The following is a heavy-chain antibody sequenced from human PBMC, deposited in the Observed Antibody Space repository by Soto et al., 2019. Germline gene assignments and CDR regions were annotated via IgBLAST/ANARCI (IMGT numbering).Heavy chain of an antibody. CDR3: ATGPLRIQLWDHDAFDI. D-gene: IGHD5-18*01. J-gene: IGHJ3*02. CDR2: FDPEDGET. CDR1: GYTLTELS. Sequence: GASVKVSCKVSGYTLTELSMHWVRQAPGKGLEWMGGFDPEDGETIYAQKFQGRVTITEDTSTDTAYMELSSLRSEDTAVYYCATGPLRIQLWDHDAFDIWGQGTMVTVSS. V-gene: IGHV1-24*01.